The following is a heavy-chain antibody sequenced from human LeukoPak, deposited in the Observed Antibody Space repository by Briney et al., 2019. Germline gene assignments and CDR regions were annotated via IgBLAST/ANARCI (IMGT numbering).Heavy chain of an antibody. CDR3: ARERAGYYFDY. Sequence: PGGSLRLSCAASGFTFSTYTMSWVRQAPGKGLEWVSHITATGSGTFYADSVKGRFTVSRDSVKNSLYLQLNSLGDEDTAIYYCARERAGYYFDYWGRGTLVTVSS. CDR1: GFTFSTYT. CDR2: ITATGSGT. V-gene: IGHV3-48*02. J-gene: IGHJ4*02.